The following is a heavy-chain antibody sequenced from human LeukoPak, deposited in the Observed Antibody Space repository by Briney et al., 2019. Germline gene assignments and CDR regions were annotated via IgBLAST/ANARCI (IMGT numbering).Heavy chain of an antibody. V-gene: IGHV3-21*01. CDR2: ISSSSSSI. CDR3: ARDLETSTY. CDR1: GFTFSSYS. J-gene: IGHJ4*02. D-gene: IGHD1-1*01. Sequence: GGSLRLSCAASGFTFSSYSMNWGRQAPGKGLEWVSSISSSSSSIYYADSVQGRFTISRDNAKDSLYLQMNSLRAEDTGIYYCARDLETSTYWGQGTLVTVSS.